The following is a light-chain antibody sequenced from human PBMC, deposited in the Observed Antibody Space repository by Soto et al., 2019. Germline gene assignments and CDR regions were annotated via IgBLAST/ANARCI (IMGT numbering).Light chain of an antibody. CDR3: QQYNNLPPET. J-gene: IGKJ1*01. CDR1: QTVGTN. V-gene: IGKV3-15*01. Sequence: ETMMTQSPVTLSVSTGERATLSCRASQTVGTNLAWYQQKPGQAPRLLIYGASTRATGIPARFSGSGSGTEFTLTISSLQSEDFAVYYCQQYNNLPPETFGQG. CDR2: GAS.